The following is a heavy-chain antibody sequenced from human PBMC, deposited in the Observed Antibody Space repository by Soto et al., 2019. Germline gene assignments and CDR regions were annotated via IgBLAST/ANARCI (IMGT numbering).Heavy chain of an antibody. CDR3: ARAPDSASYYGSDPNWFDP. CDR1: GFTFSSYS. Sequence: GGSLRLSCAASGFTFSSYSMNWVRQAPGKGLEWVSSISSSSSYIYYADSVKGRFTISRDNAKNSLYLQMNSLRAEDTAVYYCARAPDSASYYGSDPNWFDPWGQGTLVTVSS. V-gene: IGHV3-21*01. D-gene: IGHD3-10*01. J-gene: IGHJ5*02. CDR2: ISSSSSYI.